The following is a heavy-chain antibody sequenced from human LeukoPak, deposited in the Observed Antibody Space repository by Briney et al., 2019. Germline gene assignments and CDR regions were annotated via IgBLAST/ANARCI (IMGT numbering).Heavy chain of an antibody. CDR1: GYTFTGYY. J-gene: IGHJ4*02. Sequence: ASVKVSCKASGYTFTGYYMHWVRQASGQGLEWMGWINPNSGGTNYAQKFQGRVTMTRDTSISTAYMELSRLRSDDTAVYYCARALGISHGFDYWGQGTLVTVSS. D-gene: IGHD7-27*01. CDR3: ARALGISHGFDY. CDR2: INPNSGGT. V-gene: IGHV1-2*02.